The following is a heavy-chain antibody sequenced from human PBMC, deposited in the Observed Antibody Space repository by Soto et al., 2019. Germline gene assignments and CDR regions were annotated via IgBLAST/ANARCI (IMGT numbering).Heavy chain of an antibody. CDR3: TREDA. Sequence: GGSLRLSCRASGCIFTDYALHWVRQAPGKWLEWVSVISYDGSGQYYSDSVKGRFTISRDNSKNTLYLQMNSLRPEDTAVYYCTREDAWGQGIRDTVSS. CDR1: GCIFTDYA. J-gene: IGHJ4*02. CDR2: ISYDGSGQ. V-gene: IGHV3-30-3*01.